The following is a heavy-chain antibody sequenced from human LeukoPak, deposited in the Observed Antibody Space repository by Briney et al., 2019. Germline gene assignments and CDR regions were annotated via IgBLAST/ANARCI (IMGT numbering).Heavy chain of an antibody. Sequence: SETLSLTCTVSGDSISSYYWTWIRQPPGKGLEWIGYIYYGGTTHYNPSLKSRVTISVDTSRNQFYLRLTSVTAADTAVYYCARSVPDSGAPPLNWGQGTLVTVSS. J-gene: IGHJ4*02. CDR2: IYYGGTT. CDR3: ARSVPDSGAPPLN. V-gene: IGHV4-59*01. D-gene: IGHD5-12*01. CDR1: GDSISSYY.